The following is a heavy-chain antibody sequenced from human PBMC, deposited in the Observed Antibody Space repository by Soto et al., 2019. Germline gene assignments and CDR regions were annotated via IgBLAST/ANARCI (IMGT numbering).Heavy chain of an antibody. Sequence: GASVKVSCKASGYTFTSYAMHWVRQAPGQRLEWMGWINAGNGNTKYSQKFQGRVTITRDTSASTAYMELSSLRSEDTAVYYCARGRIAAAGTHFDYWGQGTLVTVSS. CDR1: GYTFTSYA. J-gene: IGHJ4*02. D-gene: IGHD6-13*01. CDR2: INAGNGNT. CDR3: ARGRIAAAGTHFDY. V-gene: IGHV1-3*01.